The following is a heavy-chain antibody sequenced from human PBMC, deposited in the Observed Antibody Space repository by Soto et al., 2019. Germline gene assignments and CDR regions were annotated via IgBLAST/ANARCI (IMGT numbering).Heavy chain of an antibody. CDR3: ARDRARYCTNGVCYTATPGYGMDV. Sequence: PGGSLRLSCAASGFTFSSYSMNWVRQAPGKGLEWVSYISSSSSTIYYADSVKGRFTISGDNAKNSLYLQMNSLRDEDTAVYYCARDRARYCTNGVCYTATPGYGMDVWGQGTTVTVSS. V-gene: IGHV3-48*02. CDR2: ISSSSSTI. D-gene: IGHD2-8*01. CDR1: GFTFSSYS. J-gene: IGHJ6*02.